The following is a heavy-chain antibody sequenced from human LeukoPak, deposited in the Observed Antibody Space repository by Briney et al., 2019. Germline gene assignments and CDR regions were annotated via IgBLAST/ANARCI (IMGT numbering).Heavy chain of an antibody. J-gene: IGHJ4*02. CDR1: GDSVINYY. CDR2: FHNSGTS. Sequence: SETLTLTCTVSGDSVINYYWSWIRQPPGKGLEWIGYFHNSGTSTYNPSLKSRVTISADTSKNQFSLKLNSLTTADTAVYYCTRGAGWLIDYWGQGILVTVSS. V-gene: IGHV4-59*02. D-gene: IGHD3-16*01. CDR3: TRGAGWLIDY.